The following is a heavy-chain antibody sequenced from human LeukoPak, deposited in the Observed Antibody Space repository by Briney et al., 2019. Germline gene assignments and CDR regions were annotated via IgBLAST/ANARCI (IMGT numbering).Heavy chain of an antibody. J-gene: IGHJ6*03. Sequence: ASVKVSCKASGYTFTGYYMHWVRQAPGQGLEWMGWINPNSGGTNYAQKFQGRVTMTRDTSISTAYMELSRLRSDDTAVYYCARDKELADHMDVWGKGTTVTVSS. CDR1: GYTFTGYY. D-gene: IGHD1-7*01. CDR2: INPNSGGT. V-gene: IGHV1-2*02. CDR3: ARDKELADHMDV.